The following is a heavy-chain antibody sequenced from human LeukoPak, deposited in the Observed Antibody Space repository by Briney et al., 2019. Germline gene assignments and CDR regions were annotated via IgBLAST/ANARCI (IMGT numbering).Heavy chain of an antibody. CDR1: GYTFTGYY. Sequence: GASVKVSCKAFGYTFTGYYMHRVRQAPGQGLEWMGRINPNSGGTNYAQKFQGRVTMTRDTSISTAYMELSRLRSDDTAVYYCARATYGDYEDYWGQGTLVTVSS. CDR3: ARATYGDYEDY. CDR2: INPNSGGT. D-gene: IGHD4-17*01. J-gene: IGHJ4*02. V-gene: IGHV1-2*06.